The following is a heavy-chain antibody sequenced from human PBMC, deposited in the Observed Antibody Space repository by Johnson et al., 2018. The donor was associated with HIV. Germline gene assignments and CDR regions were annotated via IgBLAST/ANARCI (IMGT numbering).Heavy chain of an antibody. CDR3: ARDRVITFGGVIGRGAFDI. Sequence: VQLVESGGGLVQPGRSLRLSCAASGFTFDDYAMHWVRQAPGKGLEWVSGISWNSGNIGYADSVKGRFTNSRDNAKHSLYLQMNSLTAEDTAVYYCARDRVITFGGVIGRGAFDIWGQGTMVTVSS. CDR2: ISWNSGNI. J-gene: IGHJ3*02. D-gene: IGHD3-16*02. V-gene: IGHV3-9*01. CDR1: GFTFDDYA.